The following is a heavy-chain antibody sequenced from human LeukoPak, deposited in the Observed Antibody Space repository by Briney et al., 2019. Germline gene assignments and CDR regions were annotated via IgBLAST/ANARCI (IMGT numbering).Heavy chain of an antibody. Sequence: GGSLRLSCAASGFSVGTNFVSWVRQAPGRGLEWVSIIFAGGSTYYAGSVKGRFTTSRDNSRNTAYLQMNSLRAEDTAVYYCARGDFEHWGQGTLVTVSS. CDR1: GFSVGTNF. CDR2: IFAGGST. V-gene: IGHV3-66*01. J-gene: IGHJ4*02. CDR3: ARGDFEH.